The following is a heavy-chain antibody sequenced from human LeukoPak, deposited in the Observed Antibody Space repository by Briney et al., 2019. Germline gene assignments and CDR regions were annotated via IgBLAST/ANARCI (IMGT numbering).Heavy chain of an antibody. D-gene: IGHD6-19*01. CDR2: TYSDGST. CDR1: GGSLSGFY. J-gene: IGHJ5*02. CDR3: ARDVVAVPGFDNWFDP. V-gene: IGHV4-59*01. Sequence: PSETLSLTCTVSGGSLSGFYWSWIRQSPRLGLEWIGLTYSDGSTMYNPSLTSRVTISVDTSKNQISLRSTSVTAADTAIYYCARDVVAVPGFDNWFDPWGQGTLVTVSS.